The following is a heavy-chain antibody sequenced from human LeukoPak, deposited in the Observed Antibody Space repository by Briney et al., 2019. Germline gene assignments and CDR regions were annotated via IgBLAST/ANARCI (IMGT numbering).Heavy chain of an antibody. V-gene: IGHV4-59*01. CDR2: IYYSGST. CDR3: AGAKSPPYYYGMDV. Sequence: SETLSLTCTVSGGSISSYYWSWIRQPPGKGLEWIGYIYYSGSTNYIPSLESRVIISVDTSKNQFSLRLSSVTAADTAMYYCAGAKSPPYYYGMDVWGQGTTVTVSS. J-gene: IGHJ6*02. CDR1: GGSISSYY.